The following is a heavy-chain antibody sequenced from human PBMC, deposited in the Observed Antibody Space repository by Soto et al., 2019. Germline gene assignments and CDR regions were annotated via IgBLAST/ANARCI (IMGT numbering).Heavy chain of an antibody. D-gene: IGHD2-2*01. CDR2: ISAYNGNT. CDR1: GYTFTSYG. V-gene: IGHV1-18*01. J-gene: IGHJ5*02. CDR3: ASDSALYCSSTSCPPGWFDP. Sequence: GASVKVSCKASGYTFTSYGISWVRQAPGQGLEWMGWISAYNGNTNYAQKLQGRVTMTTDTSTSTAYMELRSLRSDDTAVYYCASDSALYCSSTSCPPGWFDPWGQGTPVTVSS.